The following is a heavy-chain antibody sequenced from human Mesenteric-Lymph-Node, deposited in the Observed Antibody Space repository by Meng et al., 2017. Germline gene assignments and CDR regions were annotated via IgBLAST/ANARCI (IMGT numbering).Heavy chain of an antibody. Sequence: QVQLVQSGTEVKKPGASVKVSCKASGYTFTDHYMHWVRQAPGQGLEWMGRIDPKRGGTKYAQKFQGRVTMTRDTSVSTVYMELSRLRSDDTAVYYCARGRGYSGYDYAYWGQGTLVTVSS. J-gene: IGHJ4*02. CDR2: IDPKRGGT. V-gene: IGHV1-2*06. CDR3: ARGRGYSGYDYAY. D-gene: IGHD5-12*01. CDR1: GYTFTDHY.